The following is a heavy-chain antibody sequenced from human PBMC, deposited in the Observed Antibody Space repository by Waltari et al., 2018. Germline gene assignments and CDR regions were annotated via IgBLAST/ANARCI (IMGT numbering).Heavy chain of an antibody. CDR3: AREQMYSSSSDYYYYMDV. Sequence: QVQLQESGPGLVKPSETLSLTCTVSGGSISPYAWSWIRQPAGKGLEWIGRVYTRGITHYHPSPNTRVSLSVDTSKNQCSLKLSSVTAADTAVYYCAREQMYSSSSDYYYYMDVWGKGTTVTIS. CDR2: VYTRGIT. J-gene: IGHJ6*03. D-gene: IGHD6-6*01. V-gene: IGHV4-4*07. CDR1: GGSISPYA.